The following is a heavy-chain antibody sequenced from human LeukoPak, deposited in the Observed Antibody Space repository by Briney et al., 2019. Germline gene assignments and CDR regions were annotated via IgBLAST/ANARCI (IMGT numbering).Heavy chain of an antibody. CDR3: ANPDCGSDCYSFNY. J-gene: IGHJ4*02. Sequence: QPGGSLTLSCAASGFAFSSYGMHWVRQAPGKGLEGVAFLRYDGSNKIYADSVKGRFTIARDNPKSMLYMEMSSLSAEDTAVYYCANPDCGSDCYSFNYWGQGTLVTVSS. CDR2: LRYDGSNK. V-gene: IGHV3-30*02. D-gene: IGHD2-21*01. CDR1: GFAFSSYG.